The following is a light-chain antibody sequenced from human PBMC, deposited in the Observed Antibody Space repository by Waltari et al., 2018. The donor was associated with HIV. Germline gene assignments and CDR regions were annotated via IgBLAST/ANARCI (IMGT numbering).Light chain of an antibody. CDR3: AAWDDNLNGPL. CDR2: SDH. V-gene: IGLV1-44*01. CDR1: TSSSRRNT. Sequence: QSVLTPPPPASGTPGQRVTVSCSGRTSSSRRNTVNCSQQLPGTAPKLLICSDHQRPSGVPNRFSGSKSDTSASLAISGLQSEDEADYYCAAWDDNLNGPLFGGGTKLTVL. J-gene: IGLJ2*01.